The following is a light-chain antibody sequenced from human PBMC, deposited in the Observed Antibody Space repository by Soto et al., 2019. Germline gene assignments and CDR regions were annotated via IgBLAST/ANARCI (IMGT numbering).Light chain of an antibody. Sequence: SYELTQPPSVSVAPGKTARITCGGNNIGSKSVHGYPQKPGQAPVLVIYYDSDRPSGIPERFSGSNSGNTATLTISRVEAGDEADYYCQVWDSSSDHVVFGGGTKLTVL. J-gene: IGLJ2*01. CDR3: QVWDSSSDHVV. CDR2: YDS. V-gene: IGLV3-21*04. CDR1: NIGSKS.